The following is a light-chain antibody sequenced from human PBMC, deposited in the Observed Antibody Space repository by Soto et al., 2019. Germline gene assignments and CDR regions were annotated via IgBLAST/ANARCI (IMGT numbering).Light chain of an antibody. V-gene: IGKV1-5*03. CDR3: QQYKNWPPLT. CDR1: QSVSTC. CDR2: KAS. J-gene: IGKJ4*02. Sequence: DIQMTQSPSTLSASVGDSVTISCRASQSVSTCLSWYQQKPGSPPELLIYKASTLQSGVPSRFSGSGSGTEFTLPISSLQPDDFAVYYCQQYKNWPPLTFGGGTKVDIK.